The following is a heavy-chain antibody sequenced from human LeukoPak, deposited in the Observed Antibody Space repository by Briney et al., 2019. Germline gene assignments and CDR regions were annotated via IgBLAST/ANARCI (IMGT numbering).Heavy chain of an antibody. CDR2: ISNNGGST. D-gene: IGHD3-10*01. CDR1: GFTFSSYA. J-gene: IGHJ6*02. Sequence: GGSLRLSCSASGFTFSSYAMHWVRQAPGKGLEYVSVISNNGGSTYYADSVKGRFTISRGNSRDTLSLQMSSLRTEDTAVYYCVKTISGSYYYYGMDVWGQGTTVTVSS. V-gene: IGHV3-64D*06. CDR3: VKTISGSYYYYGMDV.